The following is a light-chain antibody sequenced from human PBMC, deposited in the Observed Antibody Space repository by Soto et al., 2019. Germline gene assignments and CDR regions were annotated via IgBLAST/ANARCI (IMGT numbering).Light chain of an antibody. CDR1: QSVSGY. J-gene: IGKJ4*01. Sequence: EIVLTQSPATLSLSPGERATLSCRASQSVSGYLAWYQQKPGQAPRLLMYDASNRATGIPARFSGSGSGTDFTLTISSLEPEDFAVYYWQQRSNRPSTFGGGTKVEIK. CDR3: QQRSNRPST. V-gene: IGKV3-11*01. CDR2: DAS.